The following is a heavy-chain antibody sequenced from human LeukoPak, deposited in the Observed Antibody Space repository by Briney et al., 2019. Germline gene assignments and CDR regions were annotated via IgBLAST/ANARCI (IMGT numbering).Heavy chain of an antibody. J-gene: IGHJ4*02. CDR2: IKSKTDGGTT. V-gene: IGHV3-15*01. Sequence: PGGSLRLSCAASGFTFSNAWMSWVRQAPGKGLEWFGRIKSKTDGGTTDYAAPVKGRFTISRDDSKNTLYLQMNSLKTEDTAVYYCTTDTDIVATTSPDYWGQGTLVTVSS. CDR1: GFTFSNAW. CDR3: TTDTDIVATTSPDY. D-gene: IGHD5-12*01.